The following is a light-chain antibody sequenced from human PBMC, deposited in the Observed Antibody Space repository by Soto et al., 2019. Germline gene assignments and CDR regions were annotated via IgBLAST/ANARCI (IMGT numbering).Light chain of an antibody. CDR2: GNS. V-gene: IGLV1-40*01. CDR1: SSNIGAGYD. J-gene: IGLJ3*02. Sequence: QSVLTQPPSVSGASGQRVTISCTASSSNIGAGYDVHWYQQLPGTVPKLLIYGNSNRPSGVPDRFSGSKSGTSASLAITGLQAEDEADYYCQSYDSSLSGWVFGGGTQLTVL. CDR3: QSYDSSLSGWV.